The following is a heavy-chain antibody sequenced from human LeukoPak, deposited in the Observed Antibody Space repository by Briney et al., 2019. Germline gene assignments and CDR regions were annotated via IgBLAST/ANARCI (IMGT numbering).Heavy chain of an antibody. Sequence: SETLSLTCTVSGGSVSSGSYYWSWIRQPPGKGLEWIGYIYYSGSTNYNPSLKSRATISLDTSREQFSLKLSSVTAADTAAYFCARLSGSFFDYWGQGTLVTVSS. V-gene: IGHV4-61*01. CDR1: GGSVSSGSYY. CDR3: ARLSGSFFDY. D-gene: IGHD1-26*01. J-gene: IGHJ4*02. CDR2: IYYSGST.